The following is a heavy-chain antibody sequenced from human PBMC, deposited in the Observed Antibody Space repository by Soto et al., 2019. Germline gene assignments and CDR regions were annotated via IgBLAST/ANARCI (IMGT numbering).Heavy chain of an antibody. D-gene: IGHD2-15*01. Sequence: ASVKVSCKASGYTFTSYGISWVRQAPGQGLEWMGWISAYNGNTNYAQKLQGRVTMTTDTSTSTAYMELRSLRSDDTAVYYCARDSVVVVAANYGMDVWGQGTTVTVSS. J-gene: IGHJ6*02. CDR3: ARDSVVVVAANYGMDV. V-gene: IGHV1-18*04. CDR1: GYTFTSYG. CDR2: ISAYNGNT.